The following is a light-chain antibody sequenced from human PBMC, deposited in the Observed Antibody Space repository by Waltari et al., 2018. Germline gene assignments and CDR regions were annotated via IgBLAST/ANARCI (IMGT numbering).Light chain of an antibody. CDR1: SSDIGLYNY. CDR2: EVT. Sequence: QSALTQPPSASGSPGQSVAISCTGTSSDIGLYNYVSWYQQHPGKAPKLMIYEVTKRPPGVPDRFSGSKSGNTASLTVSGLQAEDEADYYCTSYTSSDSWVFGGGTKLTVL. V-gene: IGLV2-8*01. CDR3: TSYTSSDSWV. J-gene: IGLJ3*02.